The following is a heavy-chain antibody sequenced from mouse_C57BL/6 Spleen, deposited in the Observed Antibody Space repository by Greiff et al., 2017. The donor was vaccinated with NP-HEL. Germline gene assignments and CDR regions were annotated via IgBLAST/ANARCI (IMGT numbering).Heavy chain of an antibody. CDR3: ARSPFTTAVAGDY. CDR2: IYPGDGDT. Sequence: QVQLQQSGAELVKPGASVKISCKASGYAFSSYWMNWVKQRPGKGLEWIGQIYPGDGDTNYNGKFKGKATLTADKSSSTAYMQLSSLTSEDSAVYFCARSPFTTAVAGDYWGQGTTLTVSS. CDR1: GYAFSSYW. J-gene: IGHJ2*01. V-gene: IGHV1-80*01. D-gene: IGHD1-1*01.